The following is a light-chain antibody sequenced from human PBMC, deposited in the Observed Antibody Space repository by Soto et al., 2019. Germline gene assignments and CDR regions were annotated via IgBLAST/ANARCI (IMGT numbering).Light chain of an antibody. V-gene: IGLV2-14*01. J-gene: IGLJ1*01. CDR3: SSYTSTNTPYV. CDR1: SSDVGGSTY. Sequence: QSALTQPASVSGSPGQSITISCTGTSSDVGGSTYVSWYQQHPGKAPELMIYEVTNRPSGVSDRFSGSKSGNTASLTISGLQAEDEADYYCSSYTSTNTPYVFGTGNKLTVL. CDR2: EVT.